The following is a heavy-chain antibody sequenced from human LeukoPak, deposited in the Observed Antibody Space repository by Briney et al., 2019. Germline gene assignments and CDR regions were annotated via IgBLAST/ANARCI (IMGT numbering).Heavy chain of an antibody. V-gene: IGHV3-30*02. CDR3: AKETRPQVPFDY. CDR1: GFIFNGYV. CDR2: ILSDGSDE. J-gene: IGHJ4*02. D-gene: IGHD1-14*01. Sequence: GGSLRLSCAASGFIFNGYVMHWVRQAPGKGLEWVAFILSDGSDENYADSVKGRFTISRDNSKNTLYLQMNSLRTEDTAVYYCAKETRPQVPFDYWGQGTLVTVSS.